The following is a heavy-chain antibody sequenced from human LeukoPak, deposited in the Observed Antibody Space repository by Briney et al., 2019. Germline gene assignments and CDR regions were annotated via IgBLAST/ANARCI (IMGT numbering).Heavy chain of an antibody. CDR2: IYHSGST. CDR3: ARTAAPPIFDY. V-gene: IGHV4-30-2*01. J-gene: IGHJ4*02. Sequence: SETLSLTCTVSGGSISSGGYYWSWIRQPPGKGLEWIGYIYHSGSTYYNPSLKSRVTISVDRSKNQFSLKLSSVTAADTAVYYCARTAAPPIFDYWGQGTLVTVSS. D-gene: IGHD6-6*01. CDR1: GGSISSGGYY.